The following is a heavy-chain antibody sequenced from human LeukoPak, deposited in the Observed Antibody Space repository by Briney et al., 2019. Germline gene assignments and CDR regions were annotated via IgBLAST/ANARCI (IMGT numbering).Heavy chain of an antibody. CDR3: AKDRGYSSGWGDYFDY. D-gene: IGHD6-19*01. V-gene: IGHV3-23*01. Sequence: PGGSLRLSCAASGFTFSSYAMSWVRQAPGKGLEWVSAISGSGGSTYYADSVKGRFTISRDNSKNTLYLQMNSLRAEDTAVYYCAKDRGYSSGWGDYFDYWGQGTLVTVSS. CDR1: GFTFSSYA. J-gene: IGHJ4*02. CDR2: ISGSGGST.